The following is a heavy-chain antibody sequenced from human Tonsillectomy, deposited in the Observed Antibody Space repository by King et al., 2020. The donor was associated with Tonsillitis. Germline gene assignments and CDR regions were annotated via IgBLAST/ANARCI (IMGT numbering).Heavy chain of an antibody. CDR3: ARERCSGGSCYSGYYYGMDV. CDR1: GGSISSGDYY. D-gene: IGHD2-15*01. CDR2: IYYSGST. V-gene: IGHV4-30-4*01. J-gene: IGHJ6*02. Sequence: QLQESGPGLVKPSQTLSLTCTVSGGSISSGDYYWSWIRQPPGKGLEWIWYIYYSGSTYYNPSLKSRVTISVDTSKNQFSLKLGSVTAADTAVYYCARERCSGGSCYSGYYYGMDVWGQGTTVTVSS.